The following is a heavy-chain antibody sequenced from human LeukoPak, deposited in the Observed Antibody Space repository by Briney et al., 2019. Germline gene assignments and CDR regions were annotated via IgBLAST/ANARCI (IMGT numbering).Heavy chain of an antibody. V-gene: IGHV3-21*01. CDR1: GYTFSSFS. CDR3: VRLRRNSDTSGYYYYYDF. D-gene: IGHD3-22*01. CDR2: ISVRCNYI. J-gene: IGHJ4*02. Sequence: GGSLRLSCVASGYTFSSFSIKWGREAPGEGLEWVSSISVRCNYIYYAHSVSGRFSISRDDASDSLFLQMNSLRAEDTAVYYCVRLRRNSDTSGYYYYYDFWGQGTLVTVSS.